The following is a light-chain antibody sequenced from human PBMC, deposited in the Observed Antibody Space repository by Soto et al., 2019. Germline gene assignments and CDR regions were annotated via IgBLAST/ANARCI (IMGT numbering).Light chain of an antibody. J-gene: IGLJ2*01. CDR2: GVT. CDR3: SSYTTRSTYVV. CDR1: DSDVGGYNY. V-gene: IGLV2-14*01. Sequence: QSVLTQPASVSGSPGQSITISCTGTDSDVGGYNYVSWYQQHPGKAPKLIIYGVTNRPSGVSNRFSGSKSGNTDSLTISGLQAEDEADYYCSSYTTRSTYVVLGGGTKLTVL.